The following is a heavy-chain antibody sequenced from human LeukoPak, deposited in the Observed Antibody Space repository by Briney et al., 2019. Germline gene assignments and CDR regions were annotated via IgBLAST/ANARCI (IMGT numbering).Heavy chain of an antibody. Sequence: GGSLRPSCAASGFTFSSYGMSWVRQAPGKGLEWVSVIYSGGSTYYADSVKGRFTISRDNSKNTLYLQMNSLRAEDTAVYYCARGDTRKGGWFDPWGQGTLVTVSS. CDR2: IYSGGST. J-gene: IGHJ5*02. V-gene: IGHV3-53*01. CDR1: GFTFSSYG. D-gene: IGHD1-14*01. CDR3: ARGDTRKGGWFDP.